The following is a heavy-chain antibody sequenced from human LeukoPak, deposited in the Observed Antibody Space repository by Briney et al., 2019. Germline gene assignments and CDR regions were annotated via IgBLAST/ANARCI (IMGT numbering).Heavy chain of an antibody. D-gene: IGHD1-26*01. J-gene: IGHJ4*02. CDR2: INHSGST. CDR3: ARHRSGNYGLKYYFDY. Sequence: PSETLSLTCAVYGGSFSGYYWSWLRQPPGKGLEWIGEINHSGSTNYNPPLKSRVTISVDTSKNQFSLKLSSVTAADTAVYYCARHRSGNYGLKYYFDYWGQGTLVTVSS. V-gene: IGHV4-34*01. CDR1: GGSFSGYY.